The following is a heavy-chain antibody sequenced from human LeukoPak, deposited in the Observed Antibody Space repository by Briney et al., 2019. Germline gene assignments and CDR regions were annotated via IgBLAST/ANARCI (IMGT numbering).Heavy chain of an antibody. CDR3: ARDLWLGQRGLFYFEY. V-gene: IGHV3-7*01. CDR1: GFTFRRHW. Sequence: GGSLRLSCAAFGFTFRRHWMSWVRQAPGKGPEWVANIREDGSEKFYVNSVKGRFTIPRDNAKNSLYLQMNSLTVDDTAVYYCARDLWLGQRGLFYFEYWGQGTPVTVAS. D-gene: IGHD3-22*01. CDR2: IREDGSEK. J-gene: IGHJ4*02.